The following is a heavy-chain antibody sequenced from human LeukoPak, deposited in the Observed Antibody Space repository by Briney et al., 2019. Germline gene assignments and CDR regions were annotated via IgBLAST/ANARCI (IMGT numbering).Heavy chain of an antibody. D-gene: IGHD2-21*01. J-gene: IGHJ6*02. V-gene: IGHV1-69*01. CDR3: VFGRCGLNEYYYYGMDV. CDR1: GGTFSSYA. CDR2: IIPIFGTA. Sequence: GSSVKVSCKASGGTFSSYAISWVRQAPGQGLEWMGGIIPIFGTANYAQKFQGRVTITADESTSTAYMELSSLRSEDTAVYYCVFGRCGLNEYYYYGMDVWGQGTTVTVSS.